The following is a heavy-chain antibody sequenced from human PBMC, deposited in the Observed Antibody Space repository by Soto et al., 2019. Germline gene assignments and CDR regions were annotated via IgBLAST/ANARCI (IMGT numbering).Heavy chain of an antibody. CDR3: ATSFGSGYRAFDY. V-gene: IGHV1-69*02. Sequence: QVQLVQSGAEVKKPGSSVKVSCKAPGDTFNFYTINWVRQAPGLGLEWMGRFNPILSMSNSALRFQGRVTLTADKSTSTAYMVLSSLRSDDTAVYYCATSFGSGYRAFDYWGQGVLVTVSS. J-gene: IGHJ4*02. D-gene: IGHD3-10*01. CDR1: GDTFNFYT. CDR2: FNPILSMS.